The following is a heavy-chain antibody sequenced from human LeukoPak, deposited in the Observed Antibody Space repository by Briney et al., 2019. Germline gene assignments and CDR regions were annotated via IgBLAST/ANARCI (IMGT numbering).Heavy chain of an antibody. Sequence: SETLSLTCTVSGGSVSDYYWSWIRQPPGKGLEWIGEINHSGSTNYNPSLKSRVTISVDTSKNQFSLKLSSVTAADTAVYYCARRSYRLLRYWGQGTLVTVSS. CDR2: INHSGST. V-gene: IGHV4-34*01. CDR3: ARRSYRLLRY. D-gene: IGHD3-16*02. J-gene: IGHJ4*02. CDR1: GGSVSDYY.